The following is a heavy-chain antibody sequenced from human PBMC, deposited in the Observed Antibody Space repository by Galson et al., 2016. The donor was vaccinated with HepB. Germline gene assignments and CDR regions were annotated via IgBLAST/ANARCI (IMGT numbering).Heavy chain of an antibody. CDR3: AGRGASSSSWYSDYQYGMDV. V-gene: IGHV3-66*01. CDR1: GFTVSSTY. Sequence: SLRLSCAASGFTVSSTYMNWVRQAPGKGLEWVSIIYSGGTTYQAHSVKVRFTISRDNSNNTLYLQMNSLRHEDTAVYYCAGRGASSSSWYSDYQYGMDVWGQGTTVTVSS. CDR2: IYSGGTT. D-gene: IGHD6-13*01. J-gene: IGHJ6*02.